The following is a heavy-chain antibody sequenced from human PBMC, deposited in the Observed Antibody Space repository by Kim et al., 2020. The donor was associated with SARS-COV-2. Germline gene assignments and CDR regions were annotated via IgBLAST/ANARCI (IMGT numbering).Heavy chain of an antibody. V-gene: IGHV3-30*18. CDR2: ISYDGSNK. CDR1: GFTFSSYG. CDR3: AKDGQGRYFDWLLDKTYFDY. Sequence: GGSLRLSCAASGFTFSSYGMHWVRQAPGKGLEWVAVISYDGSNKYYADSVKGRFTISRDNSKNTLYLQMNSLRAEDTAVYYCAKDGQGRYFDWLLDKTYFDYWGQGTLVTVSS. J-gene: IGHJ4*02. D-gene: IGHD3-9*01.